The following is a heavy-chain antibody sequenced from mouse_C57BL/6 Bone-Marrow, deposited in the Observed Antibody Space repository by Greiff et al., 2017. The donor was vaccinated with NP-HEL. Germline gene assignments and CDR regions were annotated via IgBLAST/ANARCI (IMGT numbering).Heavy chain of an antibody. Sequence: EVHLVESGPGLVKPSQSLSLTCSVTGYSITSGYYWNWIRQFPGNKLEWMGYISYDGSNNYNPSLKNRISITRDTSKNQLFLKLNSVTTEDTATYYCARQRLAWFAYWGQGTLVTVSA. J-gene: IGHJ3*01. CDR2: ISYDGSN. CDR1: GYSITSGYY. CDR3: ARQRLAWFAY. V-gene: IGHV3-6*01.